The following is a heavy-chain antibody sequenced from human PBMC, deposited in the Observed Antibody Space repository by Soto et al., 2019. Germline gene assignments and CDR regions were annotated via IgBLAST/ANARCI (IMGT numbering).Heavy chain of an antibody. D-gene: IGHD6-19*01. CDR1: GGSFSGYS. Sequence: QVQLQQWGAGLLKPSETLSLTCAVNGGSFSGYSWTWIRQAPGKGLDWIGEINYTGTTNYSPSLKSRVTLSVDTSKNQFSLELRSVSAADTAVYYCAREGRSGWYYYDYWGHGTLVTVSS. V-gene: IGHV4-34*02. CDR3: AREGRSGWYYYDY. J-gene: IGHJ4*01. CDR2: INYTGTT.